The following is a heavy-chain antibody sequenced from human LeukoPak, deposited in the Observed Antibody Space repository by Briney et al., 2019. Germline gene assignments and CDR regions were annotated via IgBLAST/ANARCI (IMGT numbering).Heavy chain of an antibody. V-gene: IGHV3-7*01. CDR3: ARAGGSSWADY. CDR2: IKQDGSEK. Sequence: GGSLRLSCTTSGFTFSSYWMSWVRQVPGKGLEWVANIKQDGSEKNYVDSVKGRFTISRDNAKNSVYLQMNSLRAEDTAVYYCARAGGSSWADYWGQGTLVTVSS. J-gene: IGHJ4*02. D-gene: IGHD6-13*01. CDR1: GFTFSSYW.